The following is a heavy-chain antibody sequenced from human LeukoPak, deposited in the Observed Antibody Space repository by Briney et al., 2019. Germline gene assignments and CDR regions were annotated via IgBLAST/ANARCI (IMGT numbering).Heavy chain of an antibody. V-gene: IGHV6-1*01. CDR2: TYYRSKWYN. D-gene: IGHD2-15*01. Sequence: SQTLSLTCAISGDSVSSNSATWTWIRQSPSRGLEWLGRTYYRSKWYNDYAVPVKSRITINPDTSKNQFSLQLNSVTPEDTAVYYCARDRPISSGGSCYDYWGQGTLVTVSS. CDR3: ARDRPISSGGSCYDY. CDR1: GDSVSSNSAT. J-gene: IGHJ4*02.